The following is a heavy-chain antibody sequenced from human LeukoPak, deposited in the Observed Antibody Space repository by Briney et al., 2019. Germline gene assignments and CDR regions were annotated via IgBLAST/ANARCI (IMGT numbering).Heavy chain of an antibody. D-gene: IGHD4-17*01. CDR3: ATDTVTTSYFDY. Sequence: GRSLRLSCAASGFTFSRYAMHWVRQAPGKGLEWVAVISYDGSNKYHADSVKGRFTISRDNSKSTLYLQMNSLRAEDTAVYYCATDTVTTSYFDYWGQGTLVTVSS. CDR2: ISYDGSNK. CDR1: GFTFSRYA. J-gene: IGHJ4*02. V-gene: IGHV3-30*04.